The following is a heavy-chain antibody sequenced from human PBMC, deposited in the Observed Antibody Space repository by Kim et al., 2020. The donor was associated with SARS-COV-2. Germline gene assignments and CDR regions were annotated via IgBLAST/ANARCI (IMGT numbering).Heavy chain of an antibody. CDR3: AGVLRATLSV. D-gene: IGHD2-15*01. J-gene: IGHJ4*02. Sequence: GGSLRLSCAVSGFTFNSYWMHWVRQAPGKVLVWVSQINGDGSTTRYADSVKGRFTISRDNAKNTLYLRMNNLRADDTGVYYCAGVLRATLSVWGQGTLVT. CDR1: GFTFNSYW. V-gene: IGHV3-74*01. CDR2: INGDGSTT.